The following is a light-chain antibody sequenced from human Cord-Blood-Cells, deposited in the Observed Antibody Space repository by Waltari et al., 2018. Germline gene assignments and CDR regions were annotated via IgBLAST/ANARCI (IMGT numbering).Light chain of an antibody. CDR2: DAS. CDR1: QSISSW. CDR3: QQYNSYLYT. J-gene: IGKJ2*01. Sequence: DIQMTQSLSTLSASVGDRVTITCRASQSISSWLAWYQQKPGKAPQLLIYDASSLERGVPSRFSVSGSGTEFTLTISSLQPDDFATYYCQQYNSYLYTFGQGTKLEIK. V-gene: IGKV1-5*01.